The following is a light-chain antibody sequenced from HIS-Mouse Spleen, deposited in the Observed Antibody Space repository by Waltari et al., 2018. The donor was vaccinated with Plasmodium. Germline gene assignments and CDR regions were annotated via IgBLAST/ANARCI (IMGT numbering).Light chain of an antibody. J-gene: IGKJ2*01. Sequence: EIVITQSPPTLPVSPGERATSSCTASQSVSSNLAWYQQNPGQAPRLLIYGASTRATGIPARFSGSGSGTEFTLTISSLQSEDFAVYYCQQYNNPRTTFGQGTKLEIK. CDR1: QSVSSN. V-gene: IGKV3-15*01. CDR2: GAS. CDR3: QQYNNPRTT.